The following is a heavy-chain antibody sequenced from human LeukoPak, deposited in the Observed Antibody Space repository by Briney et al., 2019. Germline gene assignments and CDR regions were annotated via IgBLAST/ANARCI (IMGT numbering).Heavy chain of an antibody. V-gene: IGHV3-66*02. CDR2: IYSGGST. CDR3: ASQSYYYDSSASQLRDY. Sequence: GGSLRLSCAAPGFTVSSNYMSWVRQAPGKGLEWVSVIYSGGSTYYADSVKGRFTISRDNSKNTLYLQMNSLRAEDTAVYYCASQSYYYDSSASQLRDYWRQGTLVTVSS. D-gene: IGHD3-22*01. J-gene: IGHJ4*02. CDR1: GFTVSSNY.